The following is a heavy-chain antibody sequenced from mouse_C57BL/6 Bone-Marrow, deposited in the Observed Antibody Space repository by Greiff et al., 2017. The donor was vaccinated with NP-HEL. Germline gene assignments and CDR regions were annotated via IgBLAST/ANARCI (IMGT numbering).Heavy chain of an antibody. CDR1: GYTFTSYW. CDR2: IYPSDSET. J-gene: IGHJ3*01. Sequence: VQLQQPGAELVRPGSSVKLSCKASGYTFTSYWMDWVKQRPGQGLEWIGNIYPSDSETHYNQKFKDKATLTVDKSSSTAYMQLSSLTSEDSAVYYCATLTGAWFAYWGQGTLVTVSA. V-gene: IGHV1-61*01. D-gene: IGHD4-1*01. CDR3: ATLTGAWFAY.